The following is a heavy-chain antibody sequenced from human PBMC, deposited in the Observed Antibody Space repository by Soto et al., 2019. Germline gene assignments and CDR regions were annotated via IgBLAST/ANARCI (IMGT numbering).Heavy chain of an antibody. CDR1: GGSFSGYY. CDR2: INHSGST. J-gene: IGHJ4*02. V-gene: IGHV4-34*01. CDR3: ARATYYYGSGLGKYYFDY. D-gene: IGHD3-10*01. Sequence: PSETLSLTCAVYGGSFSGYYWSWIRQPPGKGLEWIGEINHSGSTNYNPSLKSRVTISVDRSKNQFSLKLSSVTAADTAVYYCARATYYYGSGLGKYYFDYWGQGTLVTVSS.